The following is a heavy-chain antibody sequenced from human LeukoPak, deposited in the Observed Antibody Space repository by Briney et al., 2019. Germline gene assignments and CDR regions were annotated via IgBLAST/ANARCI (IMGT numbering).Heavy chain of an antibody. CDR2: INPNSGGT. Sequence: ASVKVSCKASGYTFTGYYMHWVRQAPGQGLEWMGWINPNSGGTNYAQKFQGRVTMTRDTSISTAYMELSRLRSDDTAVYYCARAQKIVEWDLSNWFDPWGQGTLVTVSS. J-gene: IGHJ5*02. D-gene: IGHD3-3*01. CDR1: GYTFTGYY. CDR3: ARAQKIVEWDLSNWFDP. V-gene: IGHV1-2*02.